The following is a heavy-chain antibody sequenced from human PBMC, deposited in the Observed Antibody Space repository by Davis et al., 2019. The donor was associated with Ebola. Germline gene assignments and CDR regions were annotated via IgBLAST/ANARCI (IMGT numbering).Heavy chain of an antibody. D-gene: IGHD3-3*02. J-gene: IGHJ4*02. CDR3: VRGFFIAFFDY. CDR2: KQCDGSEK. V-gene: IGHV3-52*01. Sequence: PGGSLRLSCAASGFTFSNSWMHWVCQAPEKGLEWVADKQCDGSEKYYVDSVKGRLTISRDNAKNSLHLQVNSLRAEDMTVHYCVRGFFIAFFDYWGQGTQVTVSS. CDR1: GFTFSNSW.